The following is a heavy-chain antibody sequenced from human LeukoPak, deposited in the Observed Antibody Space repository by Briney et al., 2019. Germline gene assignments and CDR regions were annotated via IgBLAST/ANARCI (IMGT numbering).Heavy chain of an antibody. V-gene: IGHV4-34*01. Sequence: PSETLSLTCAVYGGSFSGYYWSWIRQPPGKGLEWIGEINHSGSTNYNPSLKSRVTISVDRSKNQFSLKLSSVTAADTAVYYCARGNSNYYYCGMDVWGQGTTVTVSS. J-gene: IGHJ6*02. CDR1: GGSFSGYY. CDR3: ARGNSNYYYCGMDV. D-gene: IGHD4-11*01. CDR2: INHSGST.